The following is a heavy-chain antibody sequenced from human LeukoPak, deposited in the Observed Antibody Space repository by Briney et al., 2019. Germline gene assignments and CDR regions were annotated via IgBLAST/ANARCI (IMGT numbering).Heavy chain of an antibody. CDR1: GGTFSNDA. J-gene: IGHJ6*02. D-gene: IGHD3-16*01. V-gene: IGHV1-69*13. CDR2: IIPIFGPT. CDR3: AREIGMGAFDYYYYGMDV. Sequence: SVKVSCKASGGTFSNDAISWMRQAPGQGLEWMGGIIPIFGPTNYAQNFKGRVTITADESMSTTYMEVSSLRSEDTAVYYCAREIGMGAFDYYYYGMDVWGQGTTVTVSS.